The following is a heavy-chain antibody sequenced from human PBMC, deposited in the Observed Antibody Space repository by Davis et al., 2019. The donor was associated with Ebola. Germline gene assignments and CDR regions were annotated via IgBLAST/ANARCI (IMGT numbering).Heavy chain of an antibody. CDR2: ISYDGSNK. J-gene: IGHJ5*02. D-gene: IGHD3-10*01. CDR3: AKSAGTAVRGVIPQAGFDP. CDR1: GFTFSSYG. V-gene: IGHV3-30*18. Sequence: GSLRLSCAASGFTFSSYGMHWVRQAPGKGLEWVAVISYDGSNKYYADSVKGRFTISRDNSKNTLYLQMNSLRAEDTAVYYCAKSAGTAVRGVIPQAGFDPWGQGTLVTVSS.